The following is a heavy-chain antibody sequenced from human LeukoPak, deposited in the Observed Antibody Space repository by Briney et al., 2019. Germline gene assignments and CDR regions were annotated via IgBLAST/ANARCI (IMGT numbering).Heavy chain of an antibody. CDR3: ARRPAETTWYGVFDY. V-gene: IGHV4-59*11. Sequence: SETLSLTCSVSGGSINSQYWSWIRQPPGNRLEWIGYIFNTGYTNNNPSLASRVTMSVDTSRAQFFLRLSPVTAADTAIYYCARRPAETTWYGVFDYWGQGTLVTVSS. CDR1: GGSINSQY. D-gene: IGHD3-10*01. CDR2: IFNTGYT. J-gene: IGHJ4*02.